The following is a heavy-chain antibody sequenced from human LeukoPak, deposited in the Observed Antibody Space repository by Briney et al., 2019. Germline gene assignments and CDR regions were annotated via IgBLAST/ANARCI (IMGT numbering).Heavy chain of an antibody. D-gene: IGHD5-18*01. Sequence: PGGSLRLSCAASGFTFSSYAMSWVRQAPGKGLEWVSDITGSGGNTYYADSVKGRFTISRDNSKNTLYLQINSLRAEDTAVYYGAKHPHTPRVTSNFDYWGQGTLVTVSS. CDR2: ITGSGGNT. CDR1: GFTFSSYA. V-gene: IGHV3-23*01. J-gene: IGHJ4*02. CDR3: AKHPHTPRVTSNFDY.